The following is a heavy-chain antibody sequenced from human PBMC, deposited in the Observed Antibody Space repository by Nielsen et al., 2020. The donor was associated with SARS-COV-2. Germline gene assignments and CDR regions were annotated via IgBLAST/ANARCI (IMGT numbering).Heavy chain of an antibody. CDR3: AKDVRPVGATFYYFDS. J-gene: IGHJ4*02. D-gene: IGHD1-26*01. Sequence: GESLKISCAASGFSFNNYGMHWVRQAPGKGLEWVAYISYEGSKRYYADSVKGRFTISRDFSTSTLYLQMNSLRAEDTALYYCAKDVRPVGATFYYFDSWGQGTLVTVSS. CDR1: GFSFNNYG. CDR2: ISYEGSKR. V-gene: IGHV3-30*18.